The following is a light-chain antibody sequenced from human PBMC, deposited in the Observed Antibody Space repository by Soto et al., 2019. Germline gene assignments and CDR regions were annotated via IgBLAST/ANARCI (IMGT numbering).Light chain of an antibody. Sequence: EIVMTQSPATLSVSPGEGATLSCRASQNVNTNLAWYEQKPGHAPRLLISGASTRATGVPARFSGSGSGTEFTLTISSLQSEDSAVYYCQQYIDWPLTFGGGTKVEIK. CDR3: QQYIDWPLT. V-gene: IGKV3-15*01. J-gene: IGKJ4*01. CDR1: QNVNTN. CDR2: GAS.